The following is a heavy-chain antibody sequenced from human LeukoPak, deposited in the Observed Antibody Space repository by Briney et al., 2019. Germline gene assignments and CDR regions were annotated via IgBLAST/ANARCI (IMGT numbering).Heavy chain of an antibody. Sequence: ASVKVSCKASGGTFSSYAISWVRQAPGQGLEWMGGIIPIFGTANYAQKFQGRVTITTDESTSTAYMELSSLRSEDTAVYYCARFTGVGAPYYYYYMDVWAKGPRSPSP. J-gene: IGHJ6*03. V-gene: IGHV1-69*05. D-gene: IGHD1-26*01. CDR2: IIPIFGTA. CDR1: GGTFSSYA. CDR3: ARFTGVGAPYYYYYMDV.